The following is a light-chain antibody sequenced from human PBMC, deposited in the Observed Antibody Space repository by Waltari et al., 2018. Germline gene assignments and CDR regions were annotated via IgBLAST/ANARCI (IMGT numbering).Light chain of an antibody. CDR2: GAS. Sequence: EIGLAQSPGTLSLSPGERATVSCRASQSVSRSLAWYQQKPGQAPRLLIYGASSRATGVPDRFSGSGSGTDFSLTISRLEPEDFAVYYCQHYVRLPVSFGQGTKVEIK. J-gene: IGKJ1*01. CDR3: QHYVRLPVS. CDR1: QSVSRS. V-gene: IGKV3-20*01.